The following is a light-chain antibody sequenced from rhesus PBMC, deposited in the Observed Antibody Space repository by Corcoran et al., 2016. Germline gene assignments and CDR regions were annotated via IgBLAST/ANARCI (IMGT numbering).Light chain of an antibody. J-gene: IGKJ3*01. CDR3: QQPNSYPFA. CDR2: NAS. V-gene: IGKV1-25*01. CDR1: QGISKF. Sequence: DIQMTQSPSSLSASVGDTVTITCQASQGISKFLPWYQQKPGKAPKLLIYNASTLQSGVPSLFSGSVSGTGFTLTISSLQPEDFATYYCQQPNSYPFAVGPGTKLYIK.